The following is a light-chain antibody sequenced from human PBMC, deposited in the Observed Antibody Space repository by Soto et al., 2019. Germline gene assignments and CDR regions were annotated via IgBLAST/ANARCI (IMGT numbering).Light chain of an antibody. CDR3: AAWDDSLNGYV. CDR1: SSNIGNNA. CDR2: YDD. J-gene: IGLJ1*01. V-gene: IGLV1-36*01. Sequence: QSVLTQPPSVSEAPRRRVTISCSGSSSNIGNNAVNWYQQLPGKAPKLLIYYDDLLPSGVSDRFSASKSGTSASLAISRLQSEDEADYHCAAWDDSLNGYVFGTGTKVTVL.